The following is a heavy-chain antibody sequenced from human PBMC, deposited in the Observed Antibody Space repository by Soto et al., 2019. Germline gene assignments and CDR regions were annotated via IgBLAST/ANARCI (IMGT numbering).Heavy chain of an antibody. CDR3: ANRRGDCSGGSCYYWFDP. CDR1: GYTFTSYG. D-gene: IGHD2-15*01. CDR2: ISAYNGNT. V-gene: IGHV1-18*01. Sequence: QVQLVQSGAEVKKPGASVKVSCKASGYTFTSYGISWVRQAPGQGLEWMGWISAYNGNTNYAQKLQGRVTMTTDTSTSTAYMKLRSLSSDDTAVYYCANRRGDCSGGSCYYWFDPWGQGPLVTVSS. J-gene: IGHJ5*02.